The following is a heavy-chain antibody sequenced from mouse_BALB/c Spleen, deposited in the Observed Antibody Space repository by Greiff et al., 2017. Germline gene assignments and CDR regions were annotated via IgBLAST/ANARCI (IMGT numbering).Heavy chain of an antibody. CDR3: ARGYDGYYEWFAY. J-gene: IGHJ3*01. CDR2: IWSGGST. D-gene: IGHD2-3*01. Sequence: VQLQESGPGLVQPSQSLSITCTVSGFSLTSYGVHWVRQSPGTGLEWLGVIWSGGSTDYNAAFISRLSISKDNSKSQVFFKMNSLQANDTAIYYCARGYDGYYEWFAYWGQGTLVTVSA. V-gene: IGHV2-2*02. CDR1: GFSLTSYG.